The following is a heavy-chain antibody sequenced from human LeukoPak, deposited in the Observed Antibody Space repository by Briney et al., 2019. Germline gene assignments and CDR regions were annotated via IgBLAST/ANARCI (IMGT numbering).Heavy chain of an antibody. CDR1: GGSISSYY. V-gene: IGHV4-59*01. D-gene: IGHD3-3*01. J-gene: IGHJ4*02. Sequence: PSETLSLTCTVTGGSISSYYWSWIRQPPSKGLEWIWYIYYSGSTNYNPSLNSRVTISVNMSKNRFSLKPSSVTPACTAVYERARDGHEGEWFVWGQGTLVTVSS. CDR3: ARDGHEGEWFV. CDR2: IYYSGST.